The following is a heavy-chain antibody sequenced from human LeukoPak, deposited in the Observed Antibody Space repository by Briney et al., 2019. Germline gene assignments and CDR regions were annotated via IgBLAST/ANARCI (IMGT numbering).Heavy chain of an antibody. Sequence: SETLSLTCTVSGGSISGSTYYWGWIRQAPGKGLEWIGSIYYSGITHYSASLKSRVTISVDMSRNQFSLRLSSVTAADTAVYYCARDGRESGDYWGQGTLVTVSS. D-gene: IGHD1-26*01. CDR2: IYYSGIT. CDR3: ARDGRESGDY. J-gene: IGHJ4*02. CDR1: GGSISGSTYY. V-gene: IGHV4-39*07.